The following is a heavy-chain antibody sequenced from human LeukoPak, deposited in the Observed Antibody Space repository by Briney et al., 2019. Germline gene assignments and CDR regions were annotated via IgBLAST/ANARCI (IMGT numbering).Heavy chain of an antibody. CDR3: AVPPAQLPHEGGYYYYGMDV. D-gene: IGHD2-2*01. J-gene: IGHJ6*02. CDR1: GYTFTGYY. V-gene: IGHV1-2*02. Sequence: GASVKVSCKASGYTFTGYYMHWVRQAPGQGLEWMGWINPNSGGTNYAQKFQGRVTMTRDTSISTAYMELSRPRSDDTAVYYCAVPPAQLPHEGGYYYYGMDVWGQGTTVTVSS. CDR2: INPNSGGT.